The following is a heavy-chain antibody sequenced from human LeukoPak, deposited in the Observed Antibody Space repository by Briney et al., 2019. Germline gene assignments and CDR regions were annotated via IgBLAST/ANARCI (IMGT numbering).Heavy chain of an antibody. CDR1: GFTFSSYS. V-gene: IGHV3-21*01. D-gene: IGHD6-19*01. J-gene: IGHJ4*02. CDR2: ISSSSSYI. Sequence: GGSLRLSCAASGFTFSSYSMNWVRQAPGKGLEWVSSISSSSSYIYYADSVKGRFTISRDNAKNSLYLQMNSLRAEDTAVYYCARDTLAVAGDLDYWGQGTLVTVSS. CDR3: ARDTLAVAGDLDY.